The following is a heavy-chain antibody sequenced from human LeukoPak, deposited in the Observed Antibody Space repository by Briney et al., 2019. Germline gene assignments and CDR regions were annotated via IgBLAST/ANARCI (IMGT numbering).Heavy chain of an antibody. V-gene: IGHV3-64*04. Sequence: GGSLRLSCSASGFTFSTNSMHWVRQAPGKGLEFFSAITSNGGSTYYADSVKGRFTISRDNSKNTLYLQMNSLRAEDTAVYYCAKYVGVVVVAVYNDYWGQGTLVTVSS. CDR3: AKYVGVVVVAVYNDY. J-gene: IGHJ4*02. CDR2: ITSNGGST. D-gene: IGHD2-15*01. CDR1: GFTFSTNS.